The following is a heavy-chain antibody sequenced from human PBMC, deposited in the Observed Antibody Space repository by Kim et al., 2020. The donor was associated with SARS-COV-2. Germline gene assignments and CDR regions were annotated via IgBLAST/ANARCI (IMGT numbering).Heavy chain of an antibody. J-gene: IGHJ3*01. CDR1: GFTFSSYW. CDR2: INSDGSST. V-gene: IGHV3-74*01. D-gene: IGHD3-3*01. Sequence: GGSLRLSCAASGFTFSSYWIHWVRQAPGKGLVWVSRINSDGSSTSYADSLKGRFTISRDNAKNTLYLQMNSLRAEDTAVYYCARGQDYDFWCGYLSAEDALDVWRQGTMVTVSS. CDR3: ARGQDYDFWCGYLSAEDALDV.